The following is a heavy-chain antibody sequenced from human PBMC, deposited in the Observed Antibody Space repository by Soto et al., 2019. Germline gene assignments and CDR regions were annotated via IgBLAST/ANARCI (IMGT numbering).Heavy chain of an antibody. Sequence: EVQLVESGGGLVQPGRSLRLSCIASGFNFNDHGMNWVRQAPGKGLEWVSGITWHSDCMGYADAVEGRFTISRDNAKNYLYLQVSGLRVGDTALDYCAKEDSGFSGYMDVWGKGNTVNVS. D-gene: IGHD3-10*01. V-gene: IGHV3-9*01. J-gene: IGHJ6*03. CDR3: AKEDSGFSGYMDV. CDR2: ITWHSDCM. CDR1: GFNFNDHG.